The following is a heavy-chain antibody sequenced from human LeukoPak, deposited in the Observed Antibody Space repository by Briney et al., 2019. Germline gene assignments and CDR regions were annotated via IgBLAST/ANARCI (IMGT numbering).Heavy chain of an antibody. CDR3: ARDHTFSRIPDEAFDI. V-gene: IGHV1-18*01. CDR1: GYTFTSYG. Sequence: ASVKVSCKASGYTFTSYGISWVRQAPGQGLEWMGWISAYNGNTNYAQKLQGRVTMTTDTSTSTAYMELRSLRSDDTAVYYCARDHTFSRIPDEAFDIWGQGTMVTVSS. J-gene: IGHJ3*02. CDR2: ISAYNGNT. D-gene: IGHD2-2*01.